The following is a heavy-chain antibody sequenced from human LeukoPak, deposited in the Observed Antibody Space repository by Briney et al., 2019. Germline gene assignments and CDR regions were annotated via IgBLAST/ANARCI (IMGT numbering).Heavy chain of an antibody. CDR3: AKMGQKIVPAALDY. D-gene: IGHD2-2*01. Sequence: GGSLRLSCAASGFTFNSYAMSWVRQAPGKGLEWVSAISGSGGSTYYADSVKGRFTISRDNSKNTLYLQMNSLRAEDTAVYYCAKMGQKIVPAALDYWGQGTLVTVSS. J-gene: IGHJ4*02. CDR2: ISGSGGST. CDR1: GFTFNSYA. V-gene: IGHV3-23*01.